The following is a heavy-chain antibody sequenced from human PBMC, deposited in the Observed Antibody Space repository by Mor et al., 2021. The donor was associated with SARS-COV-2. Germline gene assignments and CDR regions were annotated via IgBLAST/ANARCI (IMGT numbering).Heavy chain of an antibody. J-gene: IGHJ3*02. Sequence: STIHYADSVKGRFTISRDNGKNSLYLQMNSLRDEDTAVYYCARDMYCSGGSCYTGAFDIWGQGTMV. CDR2: STI. D-gene: IGHD2-15*01. CDR3: ARDMYCSGGSCYTGAFDI. V-gene: IGHV3-48*02.